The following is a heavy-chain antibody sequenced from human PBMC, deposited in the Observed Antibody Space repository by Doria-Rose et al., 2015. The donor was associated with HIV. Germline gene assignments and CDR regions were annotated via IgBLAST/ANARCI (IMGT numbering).Heavy chain of an antibody. D-gene: IGHD1-1*01. J-gene: IGHJ6*02. CDR2: INHSGGT. CDR3: ARGLLRGGWNDVDYYYGMDV. V-gene: IGHV4-34*01. CDR1: GGSFSGYY. Sequence: QVQLQQWDAGLVKPAETLSLTCAVFGGSFSGYYWSWIRQPPGKGLEWIGEINHSGGTNYKTSLRSRVTISSDTSNTVFSLRQSSVTAADTAVYYCARGLLRGGWNDVDYYYGMDVWGQGTTVTVSS.